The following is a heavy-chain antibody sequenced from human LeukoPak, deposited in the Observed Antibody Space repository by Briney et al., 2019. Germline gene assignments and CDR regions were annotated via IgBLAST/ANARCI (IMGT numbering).Heavy chain of an antibody. J-gene: IGHJ4*02. Sequence: GGSLRLSCTVSGFRFEDFAMRWVSQAPGKGLEWVSSLNWSDGSKSYVDSVKGRFTISSDNAKNSLYLQMNSLRAEDTALYYCAREITISGVLTTDYFDYWGKGTLVTVSS. V-gene: IGHV3-20*04. CDR2: LNWSDGSK. D-gene: IGHD3-3*01. CDR1: GFRFEDFA. CDR3: AREITISGVLTTDYFDY.